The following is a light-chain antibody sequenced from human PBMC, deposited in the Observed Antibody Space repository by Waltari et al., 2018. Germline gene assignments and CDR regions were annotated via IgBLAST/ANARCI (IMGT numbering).Light chain of an antibody. Sequence: QMTQSPSSLSASVGDRVTIPCRASKGIDNFLAWYQKQPGKAPRLLIYGAFTLQSGAPSRFSGSMSGTDFTLTISDLQPDDVATYYCQRYDSVPRTFGQGTKVEI. CDR1: KGIDNF. CDR2: GAF. J-gene: IGKJ1*01. V-gene: IGKV1-27*01. CDR3: QRYDSVPRT.